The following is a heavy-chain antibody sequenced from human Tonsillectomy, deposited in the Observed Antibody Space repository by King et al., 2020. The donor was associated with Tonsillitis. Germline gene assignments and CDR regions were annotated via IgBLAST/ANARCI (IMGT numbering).Heavy chain of an antibody. J-gene: IGHJ2*01. D-gene: IGHD3-22*01. CDR1: GFTFSSYG. Sequence: VQLVQSGGGVVQPGRSLRLSCAASGFTFSSYGMHWVRQAPGKGLEWVAVISYDGSNKYYADSVKGRFTISRDNSKNTLYLQMNSLRAEDTAVYYCAKEDYYDSSDYFDLWGRGTLVTVSS. CDR3: AKEDYYDSSDYFDL. V-gene: IGHV3-30*18. CDR2: ISYDGSNK.